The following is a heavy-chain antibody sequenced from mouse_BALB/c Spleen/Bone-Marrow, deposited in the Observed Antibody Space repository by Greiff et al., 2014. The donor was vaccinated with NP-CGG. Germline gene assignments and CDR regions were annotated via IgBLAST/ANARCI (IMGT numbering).Heavy chain of an antibody. Sequence: VQLQQSGAELVKPGASVKLSCKASGYTFTTYWMQWVKQRPGQGLEWIGEINPSNGRTNYNEKFKRKATLTVDKSSSTAYTQLSSLTSEDSAVYYCARGDGKYAFAYWGQGTLVTVSA. V-gene: IGHV1S81*02. CDR1: GYTFTTYW. CDR3: ARGDGKYAFAY. D-gene: IGHD2-1*01. CDR2: INPSNGRT. J-gene: IGHJ3*01.